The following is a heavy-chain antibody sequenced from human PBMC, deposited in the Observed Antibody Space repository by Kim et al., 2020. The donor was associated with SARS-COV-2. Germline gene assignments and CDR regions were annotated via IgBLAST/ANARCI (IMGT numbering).Heavy chain of an antibody. CDR3: ARRWGRTYYYYGMDV. Sequence: SLQSRVTISVDTSKNQFSLKLSSVTAADTAVYYCARRWGRTYYYYGMDVWGQGTTVTVSS. D-gene: IGHD7-27*01. V-gene: IGHV4-39*01. J-gene: IGHJ6*02.